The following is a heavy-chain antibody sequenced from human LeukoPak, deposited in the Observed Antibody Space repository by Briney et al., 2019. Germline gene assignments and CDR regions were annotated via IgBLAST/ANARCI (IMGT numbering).Heavy chain of an antibody. V-gene: IGHV4-61*02. J-gene: IGHJ4*01. CDR2: IYTSGST. CDR1: GGSISSGSYY. Sequence: PSQTLSLTCTVSGGSISSGSYYWSWIRQPAGKGLEWIGRIYTSGSTNYNPSLKSRVTISVDTSKNQFSLKLSSVTAADTAVYYCARDGYYYGSSGYYYPEDWGQEPWSPSPQ. CDR3: ARDGYYYGSSGYYYPED. D-gene: IGHD3-22*01.